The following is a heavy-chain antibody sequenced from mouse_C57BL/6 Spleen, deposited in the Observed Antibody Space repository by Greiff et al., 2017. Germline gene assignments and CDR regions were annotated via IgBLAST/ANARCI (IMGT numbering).Heavy chain of an antibody. CDR1: GYAFSSYG. CDR2: IYLGDGDT. V-gene: IGHV1-80*01. CDR3: ARGGYSDAMDY. D-gene: IGHD2-3*01. Sequence: QVKLKQSGAELVKPGPSVKISCKASGYAFSSYGMNWVKQRPGTGHEWIGQIYLGDGDTNYNGKFQGKPILTADKSSRTAYMQLSILTSEDSAVYFCARGGYSDAMDYWGQGTSVTVSS. J-gene: IGHJ4*01.